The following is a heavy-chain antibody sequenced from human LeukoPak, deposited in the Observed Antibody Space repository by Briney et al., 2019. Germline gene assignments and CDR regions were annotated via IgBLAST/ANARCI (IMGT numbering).Heavy chain of an antibody. CDR1: GGSIGSYY. CDR2: IHYSGST. J-gene: IGHJ6*02. V-gene: IGHV4-59*01. Sequence: SETLSLTCTVSGGSIGSYYWNWIRQAPGKGLEWIGYIHYSGSTNHNSSLKSRVTISVDTSKNQYSLKLSSVTAADTAVYYCARDRIYYGSGSYYPSSYYYYGMDVWGQGTTVTVSS. D-gene: IGHD3-10*01. CDR3: ARDRIYYGSGSYYPSSYYYYGMDV.